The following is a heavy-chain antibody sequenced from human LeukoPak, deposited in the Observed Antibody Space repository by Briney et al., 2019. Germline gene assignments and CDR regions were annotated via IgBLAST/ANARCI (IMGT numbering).Heavy chain of an antibody. V-gene: IGHV3-7*02. CDR2: IKEDGSEK. J-gene: IGHJ4*02. CDR3: ARTIRGY. CDR1: GFTFSNYW. D-gene: IGHD3-10*01. Sequence: GGSLRLSCAASGFTFSNYWMSWVRQAPGKGLEGVANIKEDGSEKYYVDSVKGRFTISRDNAKNSLYLQMNSLRAEDTAVYYCARTIRGYWGQGTRVTVSS.